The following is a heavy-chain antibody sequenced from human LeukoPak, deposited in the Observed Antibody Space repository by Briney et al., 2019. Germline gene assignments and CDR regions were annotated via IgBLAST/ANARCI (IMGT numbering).Heavy chain of an antibody. CDR3: ARGGPPYHYDSSGYYYDHYFDY. CDR1: GGSFSGYY. CDR2: INHSGST. D-gene: IGHD3-22*01. J-gene: IGHJ4*02. V-gene: IGHV4-34*01. Sequence: PSETLSLTCAVYGGSFSGYYWSWIRQPPGKGLEWIGEINHSGSTNYNPSLKSRVTISVDTSKNQFSLKLSSVTAADTAVYYCARGGPPYHYDSSGYYYDHYFDYWGQGTLVTVSS.